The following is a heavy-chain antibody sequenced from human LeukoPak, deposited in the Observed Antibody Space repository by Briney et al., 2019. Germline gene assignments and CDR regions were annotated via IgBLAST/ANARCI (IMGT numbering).Heavy chain of an antibody. J-gene: IGHJ4*02. CDR2: ISSSGSNT. CDR1: GFTFTDYY. Sequence: PGGSLRLSCAASGFTFTDYYMTWIRQAPGKGLEWVSDISSSGSNTKYADSVKGRFTTSRDNAKNSLYLQMISLTAEGTAVYYCARYYYDSSGFYPAFDYWGRGTLVTVSS. D-gene: IGHD3-22*01. V-gene: IGHV3-11*03. CDR3: ARYYYDSSGFYPAFDY.